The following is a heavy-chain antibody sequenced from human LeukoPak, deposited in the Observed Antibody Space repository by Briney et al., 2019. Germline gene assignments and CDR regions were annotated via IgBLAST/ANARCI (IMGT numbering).Heavy chain of an antibody. CDR1: GGTFSSYA. CDR3: ARDRSPGYYDSSGYPEFDY. D-gene: IGHD3-22*01. CDR2: IIPIFGTA. Sequence: ASVKVSCKASGGTFSSYAISWVRQAPGQGLEWMGGIIPIFGTANYAQKFQGRVTITADESTSTAYMELSSLRSEDTAVYYCARDRSPGYYDSSGYPEFDYWGQGTLVTVSS. V-gene: IGHV1-69*13. J-gene: IGHJ4*02.